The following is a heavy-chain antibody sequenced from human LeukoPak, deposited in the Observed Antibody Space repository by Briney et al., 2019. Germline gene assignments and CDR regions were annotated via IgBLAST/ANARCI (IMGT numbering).Heavy chain of an antibody. J-gene: IGHJ5*02. V-gene: IGHV3-21*01. CDR3: VRVPNGANFPNWFDP. CDR2: IGSSSSSI. Sequence: KPGGSLTLSCATSGFTFSTYTMNWIRQAPGKGLEWVSSIGSSSSSIYYADSVGGRFTISRDNARNSLYLQMNNLRAEDTAVYYCVRVPNGANFPNWFDPWGQGTLVTVSS. D-gene: IGHD4/OR15-4a*01. CDR1: GFTFSTYT.